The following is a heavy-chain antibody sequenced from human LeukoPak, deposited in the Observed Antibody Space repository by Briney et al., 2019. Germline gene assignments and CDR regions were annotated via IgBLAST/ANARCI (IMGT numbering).Heavy chain of an antibody. CDR3: ARGGPHRSGDFDH. Sequence: GGSLRLSCAASGFTFSTYNMNWVRQAPGTGLEWVSFITSSSIYIYYADSVKGRFTLSRDNAKNSLYLQMNSLRAEDTAVYYCARGGPHRSGDFDHWGQGTLVTVSS. CDR1: GFTFSTYN. J-gene: IGHJ4*02. V-gene: IGHV3-21*01. D-gene: IGHD3-10*01. CDR2: ITSSSIYI.